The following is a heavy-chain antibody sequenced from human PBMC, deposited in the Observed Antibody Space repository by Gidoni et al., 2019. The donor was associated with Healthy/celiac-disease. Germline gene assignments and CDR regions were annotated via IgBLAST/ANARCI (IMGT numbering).Heavy chain of an antibody. CDR2: ISGSGGST. CDR1: GFTFSSYA. CDR3: PLYDFWSGYPGEGMDV. J-gene: IGHJ6*02. Sequence: EVQLLESGGGLVQPGGSLRLSCAASGFTFSSYAMSWVRQAPGKGLEWVSAISGSGGSTYYADSVKGRFTISRDNSKNTLYLQMNSLRAEDTAVYYCPLYDFWSGYPGEGMDVWGQGTTVTVSS. D-gene: IGHD3-3*01. V-gene: IGHV3-23*01.